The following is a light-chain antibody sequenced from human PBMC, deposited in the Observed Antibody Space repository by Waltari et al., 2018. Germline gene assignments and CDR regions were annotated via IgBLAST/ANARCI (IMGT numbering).Light chain of an antibody. CDR3: QQYNVWPRA. CDR2: DSS. J-gene: IGKJ1*01. CDR1: QNIGSE. Sequence: IVMTQSPATLSVSPGESANLSCRASQNIGSELAWYQQTPGRAPRLLIYDSSTRASGVPVRFSGGGSGSQFTLTISNLQSEDFAVYFCQQYNVWPRAFGQGTKVEIK. V-gene: IGKV3-15*01.